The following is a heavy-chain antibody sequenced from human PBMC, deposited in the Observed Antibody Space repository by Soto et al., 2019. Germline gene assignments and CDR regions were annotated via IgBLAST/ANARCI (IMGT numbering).Heavy chain of an antibody. CDR3: ARVLAGPNRFDP. CDR2: IYHSGST. CDR1: GYSISSGDY. Sequence: PAETLSLTCAVSGYSISSGDYWGWIRQPPGKGLEWIGSIYHSGSTYYNPSLKSRVAISVDTSKTQFSLKLSSVTAADTAVYYCARVLAGPNRFDPWGQGNLVTVSS. J-gene: IGHJ5*02. V-gene: IGHV4-38-2*01.